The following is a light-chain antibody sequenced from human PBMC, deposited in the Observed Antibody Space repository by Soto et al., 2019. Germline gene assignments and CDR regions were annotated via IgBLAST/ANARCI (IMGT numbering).Light chain of an antibody. V-gene: IGKV1-5*03. J-gene: IGKJ1*01. CDR2: KAS. Sequence: DSLMTQSPSTLSGSGKARDTIIYRASRNISSWLAWYQQKPGKAPKLLICKASTLKSGVPSRFSGSRSGTEFTLTISSLQPQDVATYYCLQHNNYPWTFGQGTKVDIK. CDR1: RNISSW. CDR3: LQHNNYPWT.